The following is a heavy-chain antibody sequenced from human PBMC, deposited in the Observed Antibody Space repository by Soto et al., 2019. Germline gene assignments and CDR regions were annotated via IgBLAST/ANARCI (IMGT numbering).Heavy chain of an antibody. J-gene: IGHJ4*02. V-gene: IGHV4-30-2*01. D-gene: IGHD6-19*01. CDR2: IYHSGST. CDR3: ARAGGLGAVAVDY. Sequence: QLQLQESGSGLVKPSQTLSLTCAVSGGSISSGGYSWSWIRQPPGKGLEWIGYIYHSGSTYYNPSHKGRRTISVDRSKTQFSLKLSSVTAADPAVYYCARAGGLGAVAVDYWGQGTLVTVSS. CDR1: GGSISSGGYS.